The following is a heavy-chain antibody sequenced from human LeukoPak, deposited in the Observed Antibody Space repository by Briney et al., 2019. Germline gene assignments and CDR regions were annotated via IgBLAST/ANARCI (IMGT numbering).Heavy chain of an antibody. CDR2: ISSNSIYV. CDR1: GFTFSSYA. Sequence: GGSLRLSCAASGFTFSSYAMSWVRQVPGKGLEWVSSISSNSIYVFYADSMKGRFTISRDNAKNSLSLQMNSLRAEDTAVYYCARDQVDRIWYFDYWGQGTLVTVSS. J-gene: IGHJ4*02. CDR3: ARDQVDRIWYFDY. D-gene: IGHD1-14*01. V-gene: IGHV3-21*01.